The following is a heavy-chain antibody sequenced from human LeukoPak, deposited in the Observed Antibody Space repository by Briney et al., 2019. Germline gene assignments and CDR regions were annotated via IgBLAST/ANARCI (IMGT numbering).Heavy chain of an antibody. CDR1: GYTFTDYN. CDR3: ARGDRKYDILTGYSKNWFDP. D-gene: IGHD3-9*01. Sequence: EASVKVSCKTSGYTFTDYNMHWVRPAPGQGLERMGWINPNNGGTKYTEKFQGRVTMTRDTSISTAYMELSRLRSDDTAVYHCARGDRKYDILTGYSKNWFDPWGQGTLVTVSS. V-gene: IGHV1-2*02. J-gene: IGHJ5*02. CDR2: INPNNGGT.